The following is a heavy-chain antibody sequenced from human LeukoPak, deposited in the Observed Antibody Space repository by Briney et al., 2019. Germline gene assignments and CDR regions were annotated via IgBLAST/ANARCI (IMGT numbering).Heavy chain of an antibody. V-gene: IGHV4-30-2*01. CDR1: GGSISSGGYS. Sequence: SQTLSLTCAVSGGSISSGGYSWSWIRQPPGKGLEGIGYIYHSGSTYYNPSLKSRVTISVDRSKNQFSLKLSSVTATDTAVYYCARVSDGSGYINAFDIWGQGTMVTVSS. J-gene: IGHJ3*02. CDR2: IYHSGST. CDR3: ARVSDGSGYINAFDI. D-gene: IGHD3-22*01.